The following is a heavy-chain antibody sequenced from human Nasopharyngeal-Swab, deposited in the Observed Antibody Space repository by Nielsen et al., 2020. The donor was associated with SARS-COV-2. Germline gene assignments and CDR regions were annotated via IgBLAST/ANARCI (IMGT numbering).Heavy chain of an antibody. J-gene: IGHJ4*02. CDR1: GFSSADYA. D-gene: IGHD5-18*01. CDR3: VAGLQLWLCNY. Sequence: GRSLRLSCAPSGFSSADYAMHWVRLIPGKGLEWVSALQWHSGDVGYADSVKDRFTIPRDNAKQPLYLQMDSLRPEDTAVYYCVAGLQLWLCNYWGQGTQVTVSS. V-gene: IGHV3-9*02. CDR2: LQWHSGDV.